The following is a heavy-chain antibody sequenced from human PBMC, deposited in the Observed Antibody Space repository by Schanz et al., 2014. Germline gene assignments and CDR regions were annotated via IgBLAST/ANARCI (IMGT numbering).Heavy chain of an antibody. V-gene: IGHV1-18*01. CDR2: ITAYNGDT. Sequence: QVQLVQSGAEVKKPRASVKVSCKASGYTFSSYGITWVRQAPGQGLEWMGRITAYNGDTNYAQKVQGRVTMTADTSTGTSYMELRSRRADDAVVYYGARDRRRYCSTASCLHDNWFDPWGQGTLVIVSS. CDR3: ARDRRRYCSTASCLHDNWFDP. J-gene: IGHJ5*02. CDR1: GYTFSSYG. D-gene: IGHD2-2*01.